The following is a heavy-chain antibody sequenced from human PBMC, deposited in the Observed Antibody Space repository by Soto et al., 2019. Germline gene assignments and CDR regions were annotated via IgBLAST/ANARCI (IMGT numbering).Heavy chain of an antibody. CDR1: GSLPVGSLSTYF. V-gene: IGHV4-34*01. Sequence: SETLSLTCGLSGSLPVGSLSTYFWTWIRQPPGKGLEWIGEINHSGSPNYSPSLRGRVTISLDTSKKQFSLNLSSVTAAATAVYCCARARFSQWSQDYYGPDVWGPGTTDTVS. CDR3: ARARFSQWSQDYYGPDV. CDR2: INHSGSP. D-gene: IGHD3-3*01. J-gene: IGHJ6*02.